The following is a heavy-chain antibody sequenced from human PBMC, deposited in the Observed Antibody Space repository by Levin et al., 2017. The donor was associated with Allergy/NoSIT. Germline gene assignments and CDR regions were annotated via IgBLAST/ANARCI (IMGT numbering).Heavy chain of an antibody. CDR1: GFTFDDYG. Sequence: AGGSLRLSCAASGFTFDDYGMSWVRQAPGKGLEWVSGINWNGGSTGYADSVKGRFTISRDNAKNSLYLQMNSLRAEDTALYYCARAMDYYDSSGQGRLIQYFDYWGQGTLVTVSS. CDR2: INWNGGST. V-gene: IGHV3-20*04. CDR3: ARAMDYYDSSGQGRLIQYFDY. J-gene: IGHJ4*02. D-gene: IGHD3-22*01.